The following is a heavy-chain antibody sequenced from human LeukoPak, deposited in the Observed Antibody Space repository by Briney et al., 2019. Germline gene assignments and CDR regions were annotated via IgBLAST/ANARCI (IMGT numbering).Heavy chain of an antibody. Sequence: GGSLRLSCAASGFSFRTHWMSRVRQAPGKELVWVSRINSDGSSTSYADSVKGRFTISRDNAKNTLSLQMNSLRAEDTAVYYCAKRADYGGNSYDYWGQGTLVTVSS. CDR3: AKRADYGGNSYDY. V-gene: IGHV3-74*01. D-gene: IGHD4-23*01. CDR2: INSDGSST. J-gene: IGHJ4*02. CDR1: GFSFRTHW.